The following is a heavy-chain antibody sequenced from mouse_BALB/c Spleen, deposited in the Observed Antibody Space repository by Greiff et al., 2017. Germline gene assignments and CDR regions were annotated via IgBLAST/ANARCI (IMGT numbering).Heavy chain of an antibody. CDR3: ASQTGPFAY. CDR1: GYAFSSSW. J-gene: IGHJ3*01. CDR2: IDPGDGDT. D-gene: IGHD4-1*01. Sequence: QVQLQQSGPELVKPGASVKISCKASGYAFSSSWMHWVKQRPGQGLEWIGRIDPGDGDTNYNGKFKGKATLTADKSSSTAYMQLSSLTSVDSAVYFCASQTGPFAYWGQGTLVTVSA. V-gene: IGHV1-82*01.